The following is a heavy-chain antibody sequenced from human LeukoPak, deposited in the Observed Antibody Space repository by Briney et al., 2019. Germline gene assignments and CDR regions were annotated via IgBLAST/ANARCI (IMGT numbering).Heavy chain of an antibody. Sequence: GESLRLSCAASGFTFSSYPMTWLRQAPGKGLEWVSSLSGDGRSTYYADSVKGRFTISRDNSKNTLYLQMNSLRAEDTAIYYCAKDFGDWGQGTLVTVSS. J-gene: IGHJ4*02. CDR2: LSGDGRST. CDR3: AKDFGD. CDR1: GFTFSSYP. V-gene: IGHV3-23*01. D-gene: IGHD3-16*01.